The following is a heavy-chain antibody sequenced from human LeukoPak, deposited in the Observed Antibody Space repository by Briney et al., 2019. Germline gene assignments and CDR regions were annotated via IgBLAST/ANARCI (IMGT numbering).Heavy chain of an antibody. Sequence: SQTLSLTCAISGDSVSGNSVAWNWIRQSPSRGLEWLGRTYYRSKWNNEYAESVRSRITINPDTSKNQFSLQLDSVTPEDTAVYYCARERYYFDYWGQGTLVTVSS. J-gene: IGHJ4*02. CDR1: GDSVSGNSVA. CDR2: TYYRSKWNN. CDR3: ARERYYFDY. V-gene: IGHV6-1*01.